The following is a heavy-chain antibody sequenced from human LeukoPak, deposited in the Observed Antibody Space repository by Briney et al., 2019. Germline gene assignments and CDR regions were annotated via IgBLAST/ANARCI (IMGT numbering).Heavy chain of an antibody. CDR1: GDSISSGDYY. CDR3: ASDKLGATTAFDI. D-gene: IGHD1-26*01. J-gene: IGHJ3*02. V-gene: IGHV4-61*02. Sequence: PSETLSLTCTVSGDSISSGDYYWSWIRQPAGKGLEWIGRISSSGSTNYNPSLKSRVTISVDTSKNQFSLKLSSVTAADTAVYYCASDKLGATTAFDIWGQGTMVTVSS. CDR2: ISSSGST.